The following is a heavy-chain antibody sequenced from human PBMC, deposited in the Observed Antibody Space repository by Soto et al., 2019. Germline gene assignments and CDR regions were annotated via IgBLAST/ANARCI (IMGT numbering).Heavy chain of an antibody. J-gene: IGHJ5*02. CDR3: ARDRITMVRGVIRGYWFDP. V-gene: IGHV4-59*01. Sequence: NPSETLSLTCTVSGGSISSYYWSWIRQPPGKGLEWIGYIYYSGSTNYNPSLKSRVTISVDTSKNQFSLKLSSVTAADTAVYYCARDRITMVRGVIRGYWFDPWGQGTLVTVSS. CDR2: IYYSGST. CDR1: GGSISSYY. D-gene: IGHD3-10*01.